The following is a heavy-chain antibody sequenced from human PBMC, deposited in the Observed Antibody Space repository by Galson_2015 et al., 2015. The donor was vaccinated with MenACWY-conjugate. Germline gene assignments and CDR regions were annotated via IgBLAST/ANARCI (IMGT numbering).Heavy chain of an antibody. J-gene: IGHJ6*02. CDR2: IYHSGST. CDR3: ARAVISSSWYAGSNYYYGMDV. V-gene: IGHV4-38-2*02. D-gene: IGHD6-13*01. Sequence: SETLSLTCTVSGYSISSGYYWGWIRQPPGKGLEWIGSIYHSGSTYYNPSLKSRVTISVDTSKNQFSLKLSSVTAADTAVYYCARAVISSSWYAGSNYYYGMDVWGQ. CDR1: GYSISSGYY.